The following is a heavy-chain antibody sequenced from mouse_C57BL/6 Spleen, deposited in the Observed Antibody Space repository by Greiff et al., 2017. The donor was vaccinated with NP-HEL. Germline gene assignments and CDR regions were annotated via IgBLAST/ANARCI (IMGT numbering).Heavy chain of an antibody. D-gene: IGHD1-1*01. J-gene: IGHJ4*01. CDR3: ARKGSNYDAMDY. Sequence: QVQLQQPGAELVRPGTSVKLSCKASGYTFTSYWMHWVKQRPGQGLEWIGVIDPSDSYTNYNQKFKGKATLTVDTSSSTAYMQLSSLTSEDSAVYYCARKGSNYDAMDYWGQGTSVTVSS. CDR2: IDPSDSYT. CDR1: GYTFTSYW. V-gene: IGHV1-59*01.